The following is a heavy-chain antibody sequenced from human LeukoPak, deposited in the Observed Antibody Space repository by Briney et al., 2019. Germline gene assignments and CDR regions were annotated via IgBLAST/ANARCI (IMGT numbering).Heavy chain of an antibody. D-gene: IGHD2-2*01. CDR3: VRGALRDCSYTSCSRGNWFDP. CDR1: GFTFSSHW. Sequence: PGGSLRLSCAASGFTFSSHWMHWVRQAPEKGLVGVAHINADGSGTYYAASVKGRFTISRDNAKNTPYLQVHSLTAEDTAVYYCVRGALRDCSYTSCSRGNWFDPWGQGTLVTVSS. J-gene: IGHJ5*02. V-gene: IGHV3-74*01. CDR2: INADGSGT.